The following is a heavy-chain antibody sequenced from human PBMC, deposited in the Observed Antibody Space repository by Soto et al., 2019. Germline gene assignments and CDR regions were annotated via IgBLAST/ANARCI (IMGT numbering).Heavy chain of an antibody. Sequence: SETLSLTCAVYGGSFSGYYWTWIRQPPGTGLEWIGEINHSGSTNYNPSLKSRVTISVDTSKNQFSLKLTSVTATDRAVYYCASHLGPTLPSYWGQGTLVPVSS. J-gene: IGHJ4*02. CDR1: GGSFSGYY. V-gene: IGHV4-34*01. CDR2: INHSGST. CDR3: ASHLGPTLPSY.